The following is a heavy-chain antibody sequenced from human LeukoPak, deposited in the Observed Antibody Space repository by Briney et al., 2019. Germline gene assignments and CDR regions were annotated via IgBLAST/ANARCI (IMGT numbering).Heavy chain of an antibody. V-gene: IGHV4-39*07. D-gene: IGHD5/OR15-5a*01. CDR3: ARFDQVSETAGGY. CDR1: GGSISSSSYY. Sequence: KSSETLSLTCTVSGGSISSSSYYWGWIRQPPGKGLEWIGSIYYSGSTYYNPSLKSRVTISVDTSKNQFSLKLSSVTAADTAVYYCARFDQVSETAGGYWGQGTLVTVSS. CDR2: IYYSGST. J-gene: IGHJ4*02.